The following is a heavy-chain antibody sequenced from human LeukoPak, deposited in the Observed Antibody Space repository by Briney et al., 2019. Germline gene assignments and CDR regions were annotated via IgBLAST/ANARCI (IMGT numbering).Heavy chain of an antibody. CDR1: GFTFSSHA. Sequence: GGSLRLSCAASGFTFSSHAMGWVRQAPGKGLEWVSSITGSGGSTYYGDSVKGRFTISRDNSKNTLYLQMNSLRAEDTAVYYCAKDGGGSLEWLPPMDVWGQGTTVTVSS. D-gene: IGHD3-3*01. V-gene: IGHV3-23*01. J-gene: IGHJ6*02. CDR2: ITGSGGST. CDR3: AKDGGGSLEWLPPMDV.